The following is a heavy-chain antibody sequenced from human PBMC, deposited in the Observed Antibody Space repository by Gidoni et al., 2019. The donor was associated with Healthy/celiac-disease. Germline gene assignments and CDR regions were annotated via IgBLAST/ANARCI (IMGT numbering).Heavy chain of an antibody. CDR2: IYTSGST. V-gene: IGHV4-61*02. Sequence: QVQLQESGPGLVKPSQTLSLTCTVPGGSISSGSSYWSWIRQPAGKGLEWIGRIYTSGSTNYNPSLKSRVTISVDTSKNQFSLKLSSVTAADTAVYYCAREGYCSGGSCYAHNWFDPWGQGTLVTVSS. D-gene: IGHD2-15*01. CDR3: AREGYCSGGSCYAHNWFDP. J-gene: IGHJ5*02. CDR1: GGSISSGSSY.